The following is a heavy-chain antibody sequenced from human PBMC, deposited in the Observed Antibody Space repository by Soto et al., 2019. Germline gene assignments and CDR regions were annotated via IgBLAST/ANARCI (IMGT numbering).Heavy chain of an antibody. CDR3: ARLRTAAGTGGMDV. V-gene: IGHV5-10-1*01. J-gene: IGHJ6*02. D-gene: IGHD6-13*01. CDR2: IDPSDSYT. CDR1: GYRFTSYW. Sequence: GECRKVSCRGSGYRFTSYWISWVRQMPGKRLEWMGRIDPSDSYTNYSPSFQGHVTISADKCISTAYLQWSSLKASDTAVYYCARLRTAAGTGGMDVWGQGTTVTVSS.